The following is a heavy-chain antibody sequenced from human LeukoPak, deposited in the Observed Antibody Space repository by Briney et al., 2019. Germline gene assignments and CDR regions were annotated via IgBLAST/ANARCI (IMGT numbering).Heavy chain of an antibody. D-gene: IGHD1-26*01. V-gene: IGHV3-15*01. CDR3: TTNDIVGPTNDAFDF. CDR1: GFTFSDAW. J-gene: IGHJ3*01. CDR2: IKSKTDGGTI. Sequence: GGSLRLSCAASGFTFSDAWMSWVRQAPGKGLAWVGRIKSKTDGGTIDYSAPGKGRFTISRDDSKTTVYLQMNSLETDHTALYYCTTNDIVGPTNDAFDFWGKGTMVTVSS.